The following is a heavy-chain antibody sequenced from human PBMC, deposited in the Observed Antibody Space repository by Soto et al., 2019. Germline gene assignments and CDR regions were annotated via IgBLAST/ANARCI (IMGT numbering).Heavy chain of an antibody. CDR1: GFTFSNYD. J-gene: IGHJ3*02. CDR3: AREEYSSGWYQAFDI. Sequence: GGSLRLSCAASGFTFSNYDMHWVRQATGKGLEWVSVIGTAGDTYYPGSVKGRFTISRDNAKNTLYLQMNSLRAEDTAVYYCAREEYSSGWYQAFDIWGQGTMVTVSS. V-gene: IGHV3-13*01. D-gene: IGHD6-19*01. CDR2: IGTAGDT.